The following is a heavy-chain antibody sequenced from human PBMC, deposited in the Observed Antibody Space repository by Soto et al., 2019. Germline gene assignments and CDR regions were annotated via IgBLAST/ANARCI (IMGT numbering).Heavy chain of an antibody. Sequence: QVQLVQSGAEVKKPGSSVKVSCKASGGTFSSYTISWVRQAPGQGLEWMGRIIPILGIANYAQKFQGRVTITADKSTSTGYMELSSVRSEDTAVYYCARAGGYCTNGVCYTNDYWGQGTLVTVSS. CDR3: ARAGGYCTNGVCYTNDY. V-gene: IGHV1-69*02. J-gene: IGHJ4*02. D-gene: IGHD2-8*01. CDR1: GGTFSSYT. CDR2: IIPILGIA.